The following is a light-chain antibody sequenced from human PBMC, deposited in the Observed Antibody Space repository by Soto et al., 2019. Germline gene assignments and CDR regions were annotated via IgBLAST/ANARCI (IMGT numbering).Light chain of an antibody. CDR3: QQYNNWPFT. Sequence: EIMMTHSPVTLSVSPWEIATLSCRASQSVNSNLAWYQQEPGQAPRLLIYGASTRATGIPASFIGNGSGTEFTLTASSLQPEDFAVYYSQQYNNWPFTFGPGTKVDIK. V-gene: IGKV3-15*01. CDR1: QSVNSN. CDR2: GAS. J-gene: IGKJ3*01.